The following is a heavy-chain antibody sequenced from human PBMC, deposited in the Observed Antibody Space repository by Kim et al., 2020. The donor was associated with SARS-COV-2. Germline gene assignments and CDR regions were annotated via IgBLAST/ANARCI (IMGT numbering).Heavy chain of an antibody. V-gene: IGHV3-21*01. Sequence: SSSKSLICYQDSVQGRFTISVDNAKNSLYLQMNSLRAEHTGVYYCARLGYWGQGTLVTVSS. CDR3: ARLGY. CDR2: SSSKSLI. J-gene: IGHJ4*02.